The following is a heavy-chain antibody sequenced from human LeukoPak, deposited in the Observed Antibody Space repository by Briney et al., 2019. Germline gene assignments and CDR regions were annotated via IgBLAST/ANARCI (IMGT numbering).Heavy chain of an antibody. CDR1: GFTFSNWW. CDR2: IQRGGSEK. D-gene: IGHD6-6*01. Sequence: GESLRLSCAASGFTFSNWWMSWVRQAPGKGLEWVGSIQRGGSEKYYVDSERGRFTISRENAKNSLYLQMSSLRAEGTAVYYCARGQAARRVGESSYFDYWGPGTLVTVSS. J-gene: IGHJ4*02. CDR3: ARGQAARRVGESSYFDY. V-gene: IGHV3-7*01.